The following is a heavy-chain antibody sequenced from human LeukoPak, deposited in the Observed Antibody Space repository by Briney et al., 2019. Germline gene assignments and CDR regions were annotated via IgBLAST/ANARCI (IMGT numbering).Heavy chain of an antibody. Sequence: ASVKVSCKASEYTFTGYYMHWVRQAPGQGLEWMGWINPNSGGTNYAQKFQGRVTMTRDTSISTAYMELSRLRSDDTAVYYCARVSDYYDSSGYLDYWGQGTLVTVSS. V-gene: IGHV1-2*02. CDR1: EYTFTGYY. D-gene: IGHD3-22*01. CDR2: INPNSGGT. J-gene: IGHJ4*02. CDR3: ARVSDYYDSSGYLDY.